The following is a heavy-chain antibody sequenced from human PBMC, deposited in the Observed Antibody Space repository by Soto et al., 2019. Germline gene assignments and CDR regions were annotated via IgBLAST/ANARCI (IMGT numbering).Heavy chain of an antibody. V-gene: IGHV5-10-1*01. CDR2: IDPSDSYT. D-gene: IGHD3-10*01. Sequence: GESLKISCKGSGYSFTSYWISWVRQMPGKGLEWMGRIDPSDSYTNYSPSFQGHVTISADKSISTAYLQWSSLKASDTAMYYCARQEYYYGSGSSESDYYFDYWGQGTLVTVSS. CDR3: ARQEYYYGSGSSESDYYFDY. J-gene: IGHJ4*02. CDR1: GYSFTSYW.